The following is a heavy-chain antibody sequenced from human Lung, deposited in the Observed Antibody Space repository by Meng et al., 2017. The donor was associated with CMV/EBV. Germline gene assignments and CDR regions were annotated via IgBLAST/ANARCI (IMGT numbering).Heavy chain of an antibody. CDR2: IYAGGRSA. CDR3: AKDSTYSA. D-gene: IGHD6-13*01. V-gene: IGHV3-23*03. Sequence: GGSLRLSCAASGFTFSNYAMSWVCQAPGKGLEWVAVIYAGGRSAYYAESVKGRFTIFRDGSKNTVYLEMNSLRAEDTALYYCAKDSTYSAWGQGTRVTVSS. CDR1: GFTFSNYA. J-gene: IGHJ5*02.